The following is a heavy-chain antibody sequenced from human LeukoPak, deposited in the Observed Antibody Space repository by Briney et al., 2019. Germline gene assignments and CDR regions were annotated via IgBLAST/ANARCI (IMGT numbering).Heavy chain of an antibody. CDR1: GGSISSYY. CDR3: ARDSNLGYSYGRYYYYYYMDV. Sequence: PSETLSLTCTVSGGSISSYYWSWIRQPAGKGLKWIGRIYTSGSTDYNPSLKSRVTMSVDTSKNQFSLKLSSVTAADTAVYYCARDSNLGYSYGRYYYYYYMDVWGKGTTVTVSS. CDR2: IYTSGST. V-gene: IGHV4-4*07. D-gene: IGHD5-18*01. J-gene: IGHJ6*03.